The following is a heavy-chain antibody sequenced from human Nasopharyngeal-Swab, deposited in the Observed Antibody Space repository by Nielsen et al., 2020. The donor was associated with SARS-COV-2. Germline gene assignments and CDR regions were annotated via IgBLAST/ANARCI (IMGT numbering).Heavy chain of an antibody. CDR1: GGTFSSYA. Sequence: KVSCKASGGTFSSYAISWVRQAPGQGLEWMGRIIPILGIANYAQKFQGRVTITADKSTSTAYMELSSLRSEDTAVYYCARLGASSRMGTMIVVALYYFDYWGQGTLVTVSS. D-gene: IGHD3-22*01. CDR2: IIPILGIA. CDR3: ARLGASSRMGTMIVVALYYFDY. V-gene: IGHV1-69*04. J-gene: IGHJ4*02.